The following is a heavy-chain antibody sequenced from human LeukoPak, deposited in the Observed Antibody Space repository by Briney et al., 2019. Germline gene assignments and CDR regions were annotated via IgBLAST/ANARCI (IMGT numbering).Heavy chain of an antibody. CDR1: GGSFSSYA. V-gene: IGHV1-69*04. CDR2: IIPILGIA. CDR3: ARFFSNSSSWYGGDYYFDY. Sequence: SVKVSCKASGGSFSSYAISWVRQAPGQGLEWMGRIIPILGIANYAQKFQGRVTITADKSTSTAYMELSSLRSEDTAVYYCARFFSNSSSWYGGDYYFDYWGQGTLVTVSS. J-gene: IGHJ4*02. D-gene: IGHD6-13*01.